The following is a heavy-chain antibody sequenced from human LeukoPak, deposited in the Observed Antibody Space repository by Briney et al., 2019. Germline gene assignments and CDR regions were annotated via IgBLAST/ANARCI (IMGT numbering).Heavy chain of an antibody. CDR1: GYTFTSYG. CDR2: ISAYNGNT. J-gene: IGHJ5*02. CDR3: ARGGLVVVVAATPSTTPGFLHWFDP. Sequence: ASVKVSCKASGYTFTSYGISWVRQAPGQGLEWMGWISAYNGNTKYAQKVLGRVTMTTDTSTSTAYMELRSLRSDDTAVYYCARGGLVVVVAATPSTTPGFLHWFDPWGQGTLVSVSS. V-gene: IGHV1-18*01. D-gene: IGHD2-15*01.